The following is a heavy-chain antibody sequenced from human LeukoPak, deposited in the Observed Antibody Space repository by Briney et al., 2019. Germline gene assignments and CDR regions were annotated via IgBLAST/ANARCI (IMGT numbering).Heavy chain of an antibody. J-gene: IGHJ3*02. CDR2: ISYDGSNK. D-gene: IGHD2-2*01. V-gene: IGHV3-30*18. Sequence: GGSLRLSCAASGFTFSDYYMSWIRQAPGKGLEWVAVISYDGSNKYYADSVKGRFTISRDNSKNTLYLQMNSLRAEDTAVYYCAKNGPAAIDDAFDIWGQGTMVTVSS. CDR3: AKNGPAAIDDAFDI. CDR1: GFTFSDYY.